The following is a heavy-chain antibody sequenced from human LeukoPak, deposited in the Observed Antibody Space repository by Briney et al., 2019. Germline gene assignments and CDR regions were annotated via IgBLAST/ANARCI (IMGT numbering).Heavy chain of an antibody. V-gene: IGHV4-31*03. CDR1: GGSISSAGYY. D-gene: IGHD5-18*01. Sequence: SETLSLTCTVSGGSISSAGYYWNWIRQHPTEGLEWIGHIYYTGRTTYNPSVKSRVTISADTSKNQFSLKLNSVTAADTAVYFCASAPLGNSFGYMAYWGQGALVTVSS. J-gene: IGHJ4*02. CDR2: IYYTGRT. CDR3: ASAPLGNSFGYMAY.